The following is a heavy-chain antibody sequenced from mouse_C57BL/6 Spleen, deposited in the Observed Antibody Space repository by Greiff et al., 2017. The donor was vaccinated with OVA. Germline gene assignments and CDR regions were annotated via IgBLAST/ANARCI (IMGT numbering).Heavy chain of an antibody. J-gene: IGHJ4*01. D-gene: IGHD1-1*01. CDR1: GYAFTNYL. CDR2: INPGSGGT. Sequence: QVQLQQSGAELVRPGTSVKVSCKASGYAFTNYLIEWVKQRPGQGLEWIGVINPGSGGTNYNEQLKGKATLTADKSYSTSYMQLSSLTSEDAAVYFCARENYYGGAMDYWGQGTSVTVSS. CDR3: ARENYYGGAMDY. V-gene: IGHV1-54*01.